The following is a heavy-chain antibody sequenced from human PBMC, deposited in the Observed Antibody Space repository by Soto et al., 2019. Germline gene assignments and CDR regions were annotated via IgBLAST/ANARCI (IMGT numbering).Heavy chain of an antibody. V-gene: IGHV4-61*01. J-gene: IGHJ3*02. D-gene: IGHD3-22*01. CDR1: GGSVSSGSYY. CDR3: ARDFQDFDSSEGSIPLGAFDI. CDR2: IYYSGST. Sequence: SETLSLTCTVSGGSVSSGSYYWSWIRQPPGKGLEWIGYIYYSGSTNYNPSLKSRVTISVDTSKNQFSLKLSSVTAADTAVYYCARDFQDFDSSEGSIPLGAFDIWGRGTMVTVSS.